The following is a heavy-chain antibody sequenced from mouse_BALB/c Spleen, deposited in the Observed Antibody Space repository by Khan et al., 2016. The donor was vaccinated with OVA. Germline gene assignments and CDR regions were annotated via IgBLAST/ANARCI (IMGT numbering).Heavy chain of an antibody. J-gene: IGHJ4*01. CDR2: IWGDGST. CDR1: GFSLTSYG. Sequence: VQLVESGPGLVAPSQSLSITCTVSGFSLTSYGVNWVRQPPGKGLEWLGVIWGDGSTNYHSALISRLSISKDNSKSQLFLKLNSLQTDDTATYXCAKWGDVYAVDYWGQGTSVTVSS. D-gene: IGHD2-13*01. CDR3: AKWGDVYAVDY. V-gene: IGHV2-3*01.